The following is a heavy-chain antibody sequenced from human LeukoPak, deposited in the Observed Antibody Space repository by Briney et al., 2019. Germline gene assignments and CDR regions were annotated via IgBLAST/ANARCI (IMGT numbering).Heavy chain of an antibody. CDR3: ARESPPQYSYDSSSYLGPMDAFDI. CDR1: GLTLSNYG. J-gene: IGHJ3*02. Sequence: PGGSLRLSCVASGLTLSNYGISWLRQAPGKGLNGVSAISSTGGTTYYAHSVKGRFTISRENAKNSLYLQMNSLRAEDTAVYYCARESPPQYSYDSSSYLGPMDAFDIWGQGTMVTVSS. V-gene: IGHV3-21*06. CDR2: ISSTGGTT. D-gene: IGHD3-22*01.